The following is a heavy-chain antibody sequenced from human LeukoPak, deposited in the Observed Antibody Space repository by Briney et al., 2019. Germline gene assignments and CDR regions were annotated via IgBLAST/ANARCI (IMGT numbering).Heavy chain of an antibody. D-gene: IGHD2-8*01. J-gene: IGHJ5*01. V-gene: IGHV4-34*01. CDR2: VKHDGDT. CDR1: GASFSTYY. CDR3: ARGPVALPNDRLSLFFDF. Sequence: SETLSLTCAVYGASFSTYYWTWIRQSPDKGLEWIGEVKHDGDTNVNPSLRSRVVMSVDASKNQFSLKMTSVTAADTAIYFCARGPVALPNDRLSLFFDFWGQGTLVTVSS.